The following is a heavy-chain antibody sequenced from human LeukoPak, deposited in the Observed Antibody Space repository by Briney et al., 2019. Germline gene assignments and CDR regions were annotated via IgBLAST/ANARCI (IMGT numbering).Heavy chain of an antibody. CDR1: GFAFSDYY. CDR3: AKDGGEFSGNLVN. Sequence: PGGSLRLSCAASGFAFSDYYMNWIRQAPGKGLEWVAVISYDGSNKFYADSVKGRLIISRDNSKNTLYLQMNSLRTEDTAVYYCAKDGGEFSGNLVNWGQGTLVTVSS. D-gene: IGHD5-12*01. CDR2: ISYDGSNK. V-gene: IGHV3-30*18. J-gene: IGHJ4*02.